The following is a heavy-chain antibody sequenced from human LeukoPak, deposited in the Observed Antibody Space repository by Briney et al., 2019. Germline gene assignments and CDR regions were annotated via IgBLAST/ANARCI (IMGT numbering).Heavy chain of an antibody. CDR3: ARGYDTINFEY. V-gene: IGHV4-4*07. Sequence: SETLSLTCTFSGVAISSHFWSWIRQPAGKGMEWIGRIYTSGTTNYNPSFKSRVTMSVDPSKNQFSLRLSSVTAADTAVYYCARGYDTINFEYWGPGTLVTVSS. D-gene: IGHD3-9*01. CDR1: GVAISSHF. J-gene: IGHJ4*02. CDR2: IYTSGTT.